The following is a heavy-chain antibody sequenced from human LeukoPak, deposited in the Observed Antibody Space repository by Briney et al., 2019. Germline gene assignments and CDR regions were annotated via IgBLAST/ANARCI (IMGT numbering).Heavy chain of an antibody. Sequence: GGSLRLSCVDSGFTFTNAWMSWVRQAPGKGLEWIGRIKSKTDGETTNYAEPVRGRFTISRDDSKSAVYLQTNSLKIEDTAVYYCTTDLGTYYHGSQRLIPIDYWGQGTLVTVSS. J-gene: IGHJ4*02. D-gene: IGHD3-10*01. CDR2: IKSKTDGETT. V-gene: IGHV3-15*01. CDR1: GFTFTNAW. CDR3: TTDLGTYYHGSQRLIPIDY.